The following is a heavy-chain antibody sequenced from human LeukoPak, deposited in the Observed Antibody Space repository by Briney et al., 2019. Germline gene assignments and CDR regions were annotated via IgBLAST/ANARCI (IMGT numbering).Heavy chain of an antibody. CDR1: GYTFTSYG. CDR2: ISAYNGNT. CDR3: AREGRYYDSSGYYRYYGMDV. V-gene: IGHV1-18*01. J-gene: IGHJ6*02. D-gene: IGHD3-22*01. Sequence: GASVKVSCKASGYTFTSYGISWVRQAPGQGLEWMGWISAYNGNTNYAQKLQGRVTMTTDTSTSTAYMELRSLRSDDTAVYYCAREGRYYDSSGYYRYYGMDVWGQGTTVTVSS.